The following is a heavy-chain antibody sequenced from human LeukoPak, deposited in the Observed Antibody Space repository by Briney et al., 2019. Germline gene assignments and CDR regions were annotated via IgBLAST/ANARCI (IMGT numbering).Heavy chain of an antibody. CDR3: ARPSWFGELEFDY. CDR1: GGSISSSSYY. J-gene: IGHJ4*02. Sequence: SETLSLTCTVSGGSISSSSYYWGWIRQPPGKGLEWIGSIYYSGSTYYNPSLKSRVTISVDTSKNQFSLKLSSVTAADTAVYYCARPSWFGELEFDYWGQGTLVTVSS. CDR2: IYYSGST. V-gene: IGHV4-39*01. D-gene: IGHD3-10*01.